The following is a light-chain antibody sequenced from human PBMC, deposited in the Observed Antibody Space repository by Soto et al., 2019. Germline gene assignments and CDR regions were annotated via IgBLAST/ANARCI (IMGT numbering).Light chain of an antibody. J-gene: IGLJ1*01. CDR3: CSSGGSPTYV. CDR1: SSNVGSYKL. CDR2: EVN. V-gene: IGLV2-23*02. Sequence: QSALTQPASVSGSPGQPITISCTGTSSNVGSYKLVSWYQQHPGKAPKLMIFEVNKRPSGVSNRFSGSKSGNTASLTISGLKVEDEAEYYCCSSGGSPTYVFGTGTKLTVL.